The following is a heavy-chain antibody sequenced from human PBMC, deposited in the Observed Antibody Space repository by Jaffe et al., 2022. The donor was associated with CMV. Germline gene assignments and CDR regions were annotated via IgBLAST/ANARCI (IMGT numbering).Heavy chain of an antibody. CDR2: IDPSDSYT. J-gene: IGHJ3*02. V-gene: IGHV5-10-1*03. CDR3: ARPRGSRITMIVDLTWDAFDI. Sequence: EVQLVQSGAEVKKPGESLRISCKGSGYSFTSYWISWVRQMPGKGLEWMGRIDPSDSYTNYSPSFQGHVTISADKSISTAYLQWSSLKASDTAMYYCARPRGSRITMIVDLTWDAFDIWGQGTMVTVSS. D-gene: IGHD3-22*01. CDR1: GYSFTSYW.